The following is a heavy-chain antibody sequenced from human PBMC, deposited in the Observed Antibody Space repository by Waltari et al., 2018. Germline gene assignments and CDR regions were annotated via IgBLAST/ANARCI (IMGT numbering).Heavy chain of an antibody. J-gene: IGHJ5*02. CDR2: IYHSGST. CDR1: GYSISSGSY. CDR3: ARASGGGLPQYNWFDP. Sequence: QVQLQESGPGLVKPSETLSLTCAVSGYSISSGSYWGWIRQPPGKGLEWIGSIYHSGSTYYNPSLKSRVTISVDTSKNQFSLKLSSVTAADTAVYYCARASGGGLPQYNWFDPWGQGTLVTVSS. D-gene: IGHD3-16*01. V-gene: IGHV4-38-2*01.